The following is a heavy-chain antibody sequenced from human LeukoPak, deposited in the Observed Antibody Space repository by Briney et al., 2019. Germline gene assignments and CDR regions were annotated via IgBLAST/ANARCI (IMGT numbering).Heavy chain of an antibody. D-gene: IGHD3-22*01. Sequence: ASVKVSCKASGYTFTSYAMNWVRQAPGQGLEWMGWINTNTGNPTYAQGFTGRFVFSLDTSVSTAYLQISSLKAEDTAVYYCAARVTMIVATGERFDAFDIWGQGTMVTVSS. CDR3: AARVTMIVATGERFDAFDI. V-gene: IGHV7-4-1*02. J-gene: IGHJ3*02. CDR2: INTNTGNP. CDR1: GYTFTSYA.